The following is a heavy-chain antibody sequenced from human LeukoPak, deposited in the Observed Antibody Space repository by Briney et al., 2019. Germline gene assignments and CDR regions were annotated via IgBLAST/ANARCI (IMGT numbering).Heavy chain of an antibody. V-gene: IGHV1-2*06. CDR3: ARGSFSADAPLVLDYFHH. Sequence: GASVKVSCKASGYTFTGYYIHWVRQAPGQGLEWMGRINPNSGGTNYAQKFQGRVTMTRHTSISTAYMELSRLKSDDTAVYYCARGSFSADAPLVLDYFHHWGQGTLVTVSS. CDR1: GYTFTGYY. J-gene: IGHJ1*01. CDR2: INPNSGGT. D-gene: IGHD5-18*01.